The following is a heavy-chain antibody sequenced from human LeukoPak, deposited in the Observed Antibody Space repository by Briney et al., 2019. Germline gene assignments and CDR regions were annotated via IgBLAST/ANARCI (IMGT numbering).Heavy chain of an antibody. CDR3: ARDALGYCSSTSCYSHAFDI. V-gene: IGHV3-30*01. CDR2: ISYDGSNK. D-gene: IGHD2-2*01. CDR1: GFTFSSYA. Sequence: PGGSLRLSCAASGFTFSSYAMHWVRQAPGKGPEWVAVISYDGSNKYYADSVKGRFTISRDNSKNTLYLQMNSLRAEDTAVYYCARDALGYCSSTSCYSHAFDIWGQGTMVTVSS. J-gene: IGHJ3*02.